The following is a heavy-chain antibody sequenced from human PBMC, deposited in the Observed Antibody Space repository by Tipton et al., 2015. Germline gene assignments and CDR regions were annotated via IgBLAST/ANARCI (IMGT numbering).Heavy chain of an antibody. Sequence: SLRLSCAASGFQFSIYAMTWVRQAPGKGLEWVSAISGSGGSTYYVDSVKGRFTISRDNSKNTLSLQMSSLRADDTAVYYCAARPGSGTYYLGTFDYWGQGTLVTVSS. CDR2: ISGSGGST. CDR3: AARPGSGTYYLGTFDY. V-gene: IGHV3-23*01. D-gene: IGHD3-10*01. CDR1: GFQFSIYA. J-gene: IGHJ4*02.